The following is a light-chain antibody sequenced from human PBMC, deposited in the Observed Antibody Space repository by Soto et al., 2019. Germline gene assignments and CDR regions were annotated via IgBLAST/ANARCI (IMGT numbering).Light chain of an antibody. J-gene: IGKJ5*01. V-gene: IGKV1-33*01. CDR1: QDVGNL. Sequence: QMTQSPSSLSASIGDRVTISSQASQDVGNLLNWYQQRPGKAPYLLIYYASNLDSGVSARFRGGGSGRGFSFTITRMQPDEVSTYFCQQYGSLPFTFGQGTRLDIK. CDR3: QQYGSLPFT. CDR2: YAS.